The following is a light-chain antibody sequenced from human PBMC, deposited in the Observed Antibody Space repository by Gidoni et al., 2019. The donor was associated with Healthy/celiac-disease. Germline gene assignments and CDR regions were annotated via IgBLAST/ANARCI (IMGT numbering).Light chain of an antibody. CDR3: QAWDSSVV. J-gene: IGLJ2*01. CDR1: KLGAKY. CDR2: QDS. V-gene: IGLV3-1*01. Sequence: SYELTQPPSVSVSPGQPARITCSGDKLGAKYACWYQQKPGQSPVLVIYQDSKRPSGIPERFSGSNSGNTATLTISGTQAMDEADYYCQAWDSSVVFGGGTKLTVL.